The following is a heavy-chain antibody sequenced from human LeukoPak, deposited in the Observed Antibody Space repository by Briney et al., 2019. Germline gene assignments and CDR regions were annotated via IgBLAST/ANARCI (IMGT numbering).Heavy chain of an antibody. CDR2: IYTSGST. Sequence: SETLSLTCTVSGGSISSGSYYWSWIRQPAGKGLEWIGRIYTSGSTNYNPSLKSRVTISVDTSKNQFSLKLNSVTAADTAVYYCARLDDSSGYFHWGQGTLVTVSS. CDR1: GGSISSGSYY. D-gene: IGHD3-22*01. J-gene: IGHJ4*02. V-gene: IGHV4-61*02. CDR3: ARLDDSSGYFH.